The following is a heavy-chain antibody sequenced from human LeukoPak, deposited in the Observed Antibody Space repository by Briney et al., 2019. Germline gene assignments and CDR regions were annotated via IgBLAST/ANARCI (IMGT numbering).Heavy chain of an antibody. Sequence: PGGSLRLSCAASGFTFSSYAMSWVRQAPGKGLEWVSAISGSGGSTYYADSVKGRFTIPRDNSKNTLYLQMNSLRAEDTAVYYCAKAVAGIYYFDCWGQGTLVTVSS. CDR2: ISGSGGST. D-gene: IGHD6-19*01. CDR3: AKAVAGIYYFDC. V-gene: IGHV3-23*01. J-gene: IGHJ4*02. CDR1: GFTFSSYA.